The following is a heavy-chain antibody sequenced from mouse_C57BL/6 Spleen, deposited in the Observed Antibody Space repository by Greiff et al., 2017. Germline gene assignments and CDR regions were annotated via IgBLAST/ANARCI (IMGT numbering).Heavy chain of an antibody. J-gene: IGHJ4*01. Sequence: QVQLQQPGAELVRPGSSVKLSCKASGYTFTSYWMDWVKQRPGQGLEWIGNIYPSDSETHYNQKFKDKATLTVDKSSSTAYMQLSSLTSEDSAVYYCARPSSYDAMGYWGQGTSVTVSS. CDR2: IYPSDSET. D-gene: IGHD1-1*01. CDR1: GYTFTSYW. V-gene: IGHV1-61*01. CDR3: ARPSSYDAMGY.